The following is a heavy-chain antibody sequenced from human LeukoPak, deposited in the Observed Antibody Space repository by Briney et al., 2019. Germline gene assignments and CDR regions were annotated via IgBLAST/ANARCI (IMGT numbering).Heavy chain of an antibody. Sequence: GGSLRLSCAASGFTFSDYYMSWIRQAPGKGLEWVSYISSSGSTISYADSVKGRFTISRDNAKNSLYLQMNSLRAEDTAVYYCARDLQNNYDSSGYYFDYWGQGTLVTVSS. J-gene: IGHJ4*02. V-gene: IGHV3-11*04. CDR3: ARDLQNNYDSSGYYFDY. CDR2: ISSSGSTI. CDR1: GFTFSDYY. D-gene: IGHD3-22*01.